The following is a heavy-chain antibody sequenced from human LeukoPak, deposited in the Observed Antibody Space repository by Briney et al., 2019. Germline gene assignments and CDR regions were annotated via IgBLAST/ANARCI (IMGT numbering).Heavy chain of an antibody. Sequence: PGGSLGLSCAASGFTFSSYEMNWVRQAPGKGLEWVSYIRSSGSIIFYADSVKGRFTISRDNAKNSLYLQMNSLRAEDTAVYYCARVNDYGGNDDAFDIWGQGTMVTVSS. D-gene: IGHD4-23*01. CDR1: GFTFSSYE. V-gene: IGHV3-48*03. CDR2: IRSSGSII. J-gene: IGHJ3*02. CDR3: ARVNDYGGNDDAFDI.